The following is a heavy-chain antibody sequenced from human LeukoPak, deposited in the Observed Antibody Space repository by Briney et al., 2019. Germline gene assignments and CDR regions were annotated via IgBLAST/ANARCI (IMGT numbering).Heavy chain of an antibody. V-gene: IGHV4-59*01. CDR3: ARVDTLTGTSFDY. Sequence: SETLSLTCTVSGGSISSYYWSWIRQPPGKGLEWIGYIYYSGSTNYNPSLKSQVTISVDTSKNQFSLKLSSVTAADTAVYYCARVDTLTGTSFDYWGQGTLVTVSS. CDR2: IYYSGST. CDR1: GGSISSYY. D-gene: IGHD1-20*01. J-gene: IGHJ4*02.